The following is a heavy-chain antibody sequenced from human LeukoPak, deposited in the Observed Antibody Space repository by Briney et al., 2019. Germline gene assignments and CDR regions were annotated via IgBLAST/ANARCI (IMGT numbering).Heavy chain of an antibody. CDR1: GFTFSSYW. V-gene: IGHV3-7*03. J-gene: IGHJ3*02. CDR3: AEDYSFIPHAFDI. Sequence: QPGGSLRLSCAASGFTFSSYWMSWVRQAPGKGLEWVANIKQDGSEKYYVDSVKGRFTISRDNSKNTLYLQMNSLRAEDTAVYYCAEDYSFIPHAFDIWGQGTMVTVSS. D-gene: IGHD1-26*01. CDR2: IKQDGSEK.